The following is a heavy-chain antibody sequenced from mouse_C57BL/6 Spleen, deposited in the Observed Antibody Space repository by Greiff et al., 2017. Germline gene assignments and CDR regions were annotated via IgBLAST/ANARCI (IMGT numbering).Heavy chain of an antibody. V-gene: IGHV1-69*01. CDR3: ARGGYDGNYYAMDY. D-gene: IGHD2-2*01. Sequence: QVQLQQPGAELVMPGASVKLSCKASGYTFTSYWMHWVKQRPGQGLEWIGELDPSDSYTNYNQKFKGKSTLTVDKSSSTAYMQLSSLTSEDSAVYYCARGGYDGNYYAMDYWGQGTSVTVSS. J-gene: IGHJ4*01. CDR2: LDPSDSYT. CDR1: GYTFTSYW.